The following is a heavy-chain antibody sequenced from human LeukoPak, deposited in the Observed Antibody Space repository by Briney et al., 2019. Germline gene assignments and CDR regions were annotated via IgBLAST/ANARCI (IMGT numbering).Heavy chain of an antibody. D-gene: IGHD5-12*01. CDR2: IIPIFGTA. V-gene: IGHV1-69*06. CDR3: ARTSGYGDDFDY. J-gene: IGHJ4*02. CDR1: GGTFSSYA. Sequence: ASVKVSCKASGGTFSSYAISWVRQAPGQGLEWMGGIIPIFGTANYAQKFQGRVTITADKSTSTAYMELSSLRSEDTAVYYCARTSGYGDDFDYWGQGTLVTVSS.